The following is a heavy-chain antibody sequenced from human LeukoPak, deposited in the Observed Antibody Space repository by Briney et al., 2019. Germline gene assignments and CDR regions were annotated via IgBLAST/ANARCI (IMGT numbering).Heavy chain of an antibody. V-gene: IGHV4-34*01. CDR1: GGSFSGYY. Sequence: PSETLSLTCAVYGGSFSGYYWSWIRQPPGTGLEWIGEINHSGSTNYNPSLKSRVTISVDTSKNQFSLKLSSVTAADTAVYYCARRQQLGNLEVAGTLDYWGQGTLVTVSS. J-gene: IGHJ4*02. CDR3: ARRQQLGNLEVAGTLDY. CDR2: INHSGST. D-gene: IGHD6-13*01.